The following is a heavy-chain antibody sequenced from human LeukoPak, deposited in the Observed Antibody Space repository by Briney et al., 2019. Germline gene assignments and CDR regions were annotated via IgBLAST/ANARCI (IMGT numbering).Heavy chain of an antibody. CDR2: ISSSSSYI. D-gene: IGHD3-22*01. V-gene: IGHV3-21*01. Sequence: KPGGSLRLSCAASGFTFSSYAMSWVRQAPGKGLEWVSSISSSSSYIYYADSVKGRFTISRDNAKNSLYLQMNSLRAEDTAVYYCARDPVTYYYDSSGYYYPFDYWGQGTLVTVSS. J-gene: IGHJ4*02. CDR1: GFTFSSYA. CDR3: ARDPVTYYYDSSGYYYPFDY.